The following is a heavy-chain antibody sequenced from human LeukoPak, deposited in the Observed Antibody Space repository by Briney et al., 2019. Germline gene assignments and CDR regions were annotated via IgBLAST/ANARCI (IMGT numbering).Heavy chain of an antibody. Sequence: GGSLRLSCAASGFTFSSYAMHWVRQAPGKGLEWVAVISYDGSNKYYADSVKGRFTISRDNSKNTLYLQMNSLRAEDTAVYYCARDYYDSSVVLEYWGQGTLVTVSS. V-gene: IGHV3-30*04. CDR3: ARDYYDSSVVLEY. D-gene: IGHD3-22*01. J-gene: IGHJ4*02. CDR1: GFTFSSYA. CDR2: ISYDGSNK.